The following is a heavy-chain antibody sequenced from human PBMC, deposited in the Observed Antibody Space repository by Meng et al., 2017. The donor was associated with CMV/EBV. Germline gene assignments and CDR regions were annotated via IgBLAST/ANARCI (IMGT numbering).Heavy chain of an antibody. CDR1: GFTFSSYE. D-gene: IGHD3-3*01. V-gene: IGHV3-48*03. J-gene: IGHJ4*02. CDR2: ISSSGSTI. CDR3: ARDSLYDFWSGYSDY. Sequence: GGSLRLSCAASGFTFSSYEMNWVRQAPGKGLEWVSYISSSGSTIYYADSVKGRFTIPRDNAKNSLYLQMNSLRAEDTAVYYCARDSLYDFWSGYSDYWGQGTLVTVSS.